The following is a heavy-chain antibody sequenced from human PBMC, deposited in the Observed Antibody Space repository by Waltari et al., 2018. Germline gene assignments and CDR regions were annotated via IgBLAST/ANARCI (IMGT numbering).Heavy chain of an antibody. CDR3: ARDDYYDSSGGGGAFDI. CDR2: IIPILGTA. V-gene: IGHV1-69*05. CDR1: GGTFSSYA. Sequence: QVQLVQSGAEVKKPGSSVKVSCKASGGTFSSYAISWVRQAPGQGLEWMGGIIPILGTANYAQKFQGRVTITTDESTSTAYMELSSLRSEDTAVYYCARDDYYDSSGGGGAFDIWGQGTMVTVSS. D-gene: IGHD3-22*01. J-gene: IGHJ3*02.